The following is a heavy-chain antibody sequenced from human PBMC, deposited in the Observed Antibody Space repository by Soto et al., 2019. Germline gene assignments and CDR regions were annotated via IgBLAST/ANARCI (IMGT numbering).Heavy chain of an antibody. D-gene: IGHD4-17*01. V-gene: IGHV3-33*01. CDR2: IWYDGSNK. Sequence: QVQLVESGGGVVQPXRSXXLSXAASGXTFSSYGMXWVXQAPXXXLEWVAVIWYDGSNKYYADSVKGRFTIXXXXXXXXXXXXXXSLRAEDTAVYYCARQSTVEDAFDIWGQGTMVTVXS. CDR1: GXTFSSYG. CDR3: ARQSTVEDAFDI. J-gene: IGHJ3*02.